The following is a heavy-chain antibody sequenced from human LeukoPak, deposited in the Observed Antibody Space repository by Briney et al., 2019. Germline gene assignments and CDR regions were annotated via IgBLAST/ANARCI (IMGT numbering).Heavy chain of an antibody. CDR2: INPSGGST. CDR3: ARGDYYDSSGYYSPFDY. V-gene: IGHV1-46*01. CDR1: GYTFTSYY. Sequence: ASVKVSCKASGYTFTSYYMHWVRQAPGQGLEWMGIINPSGGSTNYAQKFQGRVTITADESTSTAYMELSSLRSEDTAVYYCARGDYYDSSGYYSPFDYWGQGTLVTVSS. D-gene: IGHD3-22*01. J-gene: IGHJ4*02.